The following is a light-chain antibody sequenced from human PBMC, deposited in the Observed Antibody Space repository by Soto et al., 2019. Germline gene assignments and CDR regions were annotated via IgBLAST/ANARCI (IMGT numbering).Light chain of an antibody. J-gene: IGKJ1*01. CDR1: QTISSW. CDR3: QHYNSYSEA. Sequence: DIQMTQSPSTLSGSVGDRVTITCRASQTISSWLAWYQQKPGKAPKLLIYKASTLTSGVPSRFSGSGSGTEFTLTISSLQPDDFATYYCQHYNSYSEAVGQGTKVELK. CDR2: KAS. V-gene: IGKV1-5*03.